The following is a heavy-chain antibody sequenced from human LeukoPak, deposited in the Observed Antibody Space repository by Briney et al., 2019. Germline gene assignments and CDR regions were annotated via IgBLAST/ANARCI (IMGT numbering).Heavy chain of an antibody. CDR2: INPNSGGT. CDR3: ARDRGLTSIAASA. D-gene: IGHD6-6*01. J-gene: IGHJ5*02. V-gene: IGHV1-2*02. Sequence: ASVKVSCKASGYTFTDYYIHWVRQAPGQGLEWMGWINPNSGGTNYAQKFQGRVTMTRDTSISTAYMELSSLRSDDTAVYYCARDRGLTSIAASAWGQGTLVIVSS. CDR1: GYTFTDYY.